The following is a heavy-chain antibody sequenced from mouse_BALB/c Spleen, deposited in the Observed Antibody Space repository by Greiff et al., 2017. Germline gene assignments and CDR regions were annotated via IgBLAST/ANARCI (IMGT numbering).Heavy chain of an antibody. V-gene: IGHV1-63*02. D-gene: IGHD1-1*01. J-gene: IGHJ3*01. CDR3: ARYYSKALFAY. CDR2: IYPGGGYT. Sequence: QVQLQQSGAELVRPGTSVKISCKASGYTFTNYWLGWVKQRPGHGLEWIGDIYPGGGYTNYNEKFKGKATLTADTSSSTAYMQLSSLTSEDSAVYFCARYYSKALFAYWGQGTLVTVSA. CDR1: GYTFTNYW.